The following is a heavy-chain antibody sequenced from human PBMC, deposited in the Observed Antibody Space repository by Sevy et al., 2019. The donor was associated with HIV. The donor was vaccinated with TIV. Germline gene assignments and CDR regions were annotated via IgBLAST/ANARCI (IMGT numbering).Heavy chain of an antibody. CDR1: GFTFSSYS. CDR3: ARDRRLGELSPSDY. J-gene: IGHJ4*02. V-gene: IGHV3-21*01. CDR2: ISSSSSYI. D-gene: IGHD3-16*02. Sequence: GGSLRLSCAASGFTFSSYSMNWVRQAPGKGLEWVSSISSSSSYIYYADSVKGRFTISRDNAKNSLYLQMNSLRVEDTAVYYCARDRRLGELSPSDYWGQGTLVTVSS.